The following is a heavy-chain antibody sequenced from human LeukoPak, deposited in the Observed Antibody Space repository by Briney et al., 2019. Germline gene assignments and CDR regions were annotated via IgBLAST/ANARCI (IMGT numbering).Heavy chain of an antibody. J-gene: IGHJ4*02. Sequence: GGSLRLSCAASGFTFSSYAMSWVRQAPGKGLEWVSAISGSGGSTYYADSVKGRFTISRDNAKNSLYLQMNSLRAEDTAVYYCARAQGAGYYFDYWGQGTLVTVSS. V-gene: IGHV3-23*01. CDR3: ARAQGAGYYFDY. CDR1: GFTFSSYA. CDR2: ISGSGGST. D-gene: IGHD1-26*01.